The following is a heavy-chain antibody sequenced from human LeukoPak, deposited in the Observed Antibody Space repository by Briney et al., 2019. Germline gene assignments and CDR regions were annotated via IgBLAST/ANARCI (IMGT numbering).Heavy chain of an antibody. CDR1: GFIFSSYW. Sequence: GGSLRLSCAASGFIFSSYWMSWVRQAPGKGLEWVANIKQDGGDKFYVDSVKGRFTISRDSAKNSLYLQMNSLRAEDTAVYYCARVLSGAPDGFDIWGQGTTVTVSS. CDR3: ARVLSGAPDGFDI. V-gene: IGHV3-7*01. CDR2: IKQDGGDK. J-gene: IGHJ3*02.